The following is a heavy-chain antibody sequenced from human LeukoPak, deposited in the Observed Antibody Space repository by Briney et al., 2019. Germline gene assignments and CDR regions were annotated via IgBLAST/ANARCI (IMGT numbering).Heavy chain of an antibody. J-gene: IGHJ4*02. CDR3: ARGDKYIAFSPPLQGFDY. V-gene: IGHV3-21*01. CDR1: GLTFGSYA. D-gene: IGHD3-3*02. CDR2: ISSGSSYT. Sequence: GGSLRLSCAASGLTFGSYAMNWVRQAPGKGLEWVSSISSGSSYTYFADSVKGRFTISRDNAKNSLYLQMNSLRAEDTAVYYCARGDKYIAFSPPLQGFDYWGQGTLVTVSS.